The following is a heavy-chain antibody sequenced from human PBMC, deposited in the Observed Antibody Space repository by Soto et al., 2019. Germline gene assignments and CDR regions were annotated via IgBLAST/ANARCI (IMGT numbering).Heavy chain of an antibody. CDR2: ISGSSSAI. CDR1: GFTFSGYS. V-gene: IGHV3-48*01. Sequence: EVQLVESGGGLVQPGGSLRLSCAASGFTFSGYSMNWVRQAPGKGLEWISYISGSSSAIYYADSVKGRFTISRDNAKNSLYLQTNSLRAEDTAVYYCARVESRIASRSGYWGQGTLVTVSS. CDR3: ARVESRIASRSGY. J-gene: IGHJ4*02. D-gene: IGHD3-3*02.